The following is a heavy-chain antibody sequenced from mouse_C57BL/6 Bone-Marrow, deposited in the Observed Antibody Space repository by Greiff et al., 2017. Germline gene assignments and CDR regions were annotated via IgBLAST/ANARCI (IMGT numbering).Heavy chain of an antibody. V-gene: IGHV2-9-1*01. CDR2: IWTGGGT. J-gene: IGHJ3*01. D-gene: IGHD2-5*01. CDR3: ARRAYYSNAFAY. Sequence: VKLKQSGPGLVAPSQSLSITCTVSGFSFTSYAISWVRQPPGKGLEWLGVIWTGGGTNYNSALKSKLSISKDNSKSHVFLKMNSLQTDDTARYYCARRAYYSNAFAYWGQGTLVTVSA. CDR1: GFSFTSYA.